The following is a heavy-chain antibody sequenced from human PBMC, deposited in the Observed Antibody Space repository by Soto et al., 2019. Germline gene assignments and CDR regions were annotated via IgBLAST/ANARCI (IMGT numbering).Heavy chain of an antibody. Sequence: GGSLRLSCTASGFTFSNYGMHWVRQAPGKGLKWVAVISYDGSNKYYADSVKGRFTISRDNSKNTLYLQMSSLRAEDTAVYYCARGRDYLGGDFDYWGQGTLVTVSS. J-gene: IGHJ4*02. CDR2: ISYDGSNK. CDR1: GFTFSNYG. V-gene: IGHV3-30-3*01. CDR3: ARGRDYLGGDFDY. D-gene: IGHD3-16*01.